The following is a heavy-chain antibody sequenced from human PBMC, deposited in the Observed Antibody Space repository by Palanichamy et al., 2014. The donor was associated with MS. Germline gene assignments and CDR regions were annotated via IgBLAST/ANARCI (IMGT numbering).Heavy chain of an antibody. V-gene: IGHV3-7*03. CDR2: IKQDGSEK. CDR1: GFTFSSYW. Sequence: EVQLVESGGGLVQPGGSLRLSCAASGFTFSSYWMSWVRQAPGKGLEWVANIKQDGSEKYYVDSVKGRFTISRDNAKNSLYLQMNSLRAEDTAVYYCARVMTTIWASYYYGMDVWGQGTTVTVSS. CDR3: ARVMTTIWASYYYGMDV. J-gene: IGHJ6*02. D-gene: IGHD3-16*01.